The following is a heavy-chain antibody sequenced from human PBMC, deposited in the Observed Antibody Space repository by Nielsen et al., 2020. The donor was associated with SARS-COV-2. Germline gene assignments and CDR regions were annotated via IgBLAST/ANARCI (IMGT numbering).Heavy chain of an antibody. D-gene: IGHD4-11*01. Sequence: GGSLRLSCAASGFTFSSYAMSWVRQAPGKGLEWVANIKQDGSEKYYGDSVKGRFTISRDNAKNSLYLHMNSLRAEDTAVYYCARASDYSNYDAFDIWGQGTMVTVSS. CDR1: GFTFSSYA. CDR2: IKQDGSEK. J-gene: IGHJ3*02. V-gene: IGHV3-7*01. CDR3: ARASDYSNYDAFDI.